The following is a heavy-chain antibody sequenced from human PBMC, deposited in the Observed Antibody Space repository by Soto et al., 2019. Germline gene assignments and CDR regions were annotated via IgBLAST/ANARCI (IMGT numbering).Heavy chain of an antibody. CDR2: INHSGST. D-gene: IGHD6-19*01. CDR1: GGSFSGYY. J-gene: IGHJ6*02. CDR3: ARRPLRQWLVGYYGMDV. V-gene: IGHV4-34*01. Sequence: LSLTCAVYGGSFSGYYWIWIRQPPGKGLEWIGEINHSGSTNYNPSLKSRVTISVDTSKNQFSLKLSSVTAADTAVYYCARRPLRQWLVGYYGMDVWGQGTNVTVSS.